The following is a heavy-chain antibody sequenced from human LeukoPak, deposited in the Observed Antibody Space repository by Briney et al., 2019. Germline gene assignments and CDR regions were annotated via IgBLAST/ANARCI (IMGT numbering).Heavy chain of an antibody. Sequence: SETLSLTCAVYGGSFSGYYWSWIRQPPGKGLEWIGEINHSGSTNYNPSLKSRVTISVDTSKNQFSLKLSSVTAADTAVYYCARDFEAVADIEYYFDYWGQGTLVTVSS. V-gene: IGHV4-34*01. D-gene: IGHD6-19*01. J-gene: IGHJ4*02. CDR2: INHSGST. CDR1: GGSFSGYY. CDR3: ARDFEAVADIEYYFDY.